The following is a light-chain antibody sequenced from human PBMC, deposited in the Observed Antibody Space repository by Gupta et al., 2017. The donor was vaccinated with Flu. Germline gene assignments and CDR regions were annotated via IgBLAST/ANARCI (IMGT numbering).Light chain of an antibody. CDR2: GAS. CDR1: QSVRNY. Sequence: DIQMTQSPSSLSASVGDRVTITCRPSQSVRNYLNWYQQKAGKAPKLLIYGASSLQGGVPSRFSGSGSGTDFILTITRLQPEDSAIYYCQQSDNTPYSFGQGTKLEIK. CDR3: QQSDNTPYS. J-gene: IGKJ2*03. V-gene: IGKV1-39*01.